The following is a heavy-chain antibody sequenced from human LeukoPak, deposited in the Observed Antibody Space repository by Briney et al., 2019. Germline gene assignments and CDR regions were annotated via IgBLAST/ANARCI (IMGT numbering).Heavy chain of an antibody. J-gene: IGHJ6*03. CDR2: SYHTGSP. CDR3: AREVGSSWYVSYYYYYMDV. V-gene: IGHV4-38-2*02. D-gene: IGHD6-13*01. CDR1: NSSVTSGYY. Sequence: SETLSLTCTVSNSSVTSGYYWGWIRQPPGKGLEWMGSSYHTGSPYYNPSLKSRVTISVDTSKNRFSLNMRSVTAADTAVYYCAREVGSSWYVSYYYYYMDVWGKGTTVTVSS.